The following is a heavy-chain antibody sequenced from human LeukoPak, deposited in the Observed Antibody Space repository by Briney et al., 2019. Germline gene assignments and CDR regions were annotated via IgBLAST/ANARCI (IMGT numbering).Heavy chain of an antibody. CDR2: IIPILGIA. V-gene: IGHV1-69*04. J-gene: IGHJ3*02. D-gene: IGHD6-13*01. CDR1: GGTFSSYA. CDR3: ARDREAYSSSRVAFDI. Sequence: ASVKVSCKASGGTFSSYAISWVRQAPGQGLEWMGRIIPILGIANYAQKFQGSVTITADKSTSTAYMELSSLRSEDTAVYYCARDREAYSSSRVAFDIWGQGTMVTVSS.